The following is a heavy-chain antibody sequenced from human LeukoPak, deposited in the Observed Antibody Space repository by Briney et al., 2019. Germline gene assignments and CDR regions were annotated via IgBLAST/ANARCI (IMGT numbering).Heavy chain of an antibody. V-gene: IGHV2-70*04. Sequence: SGPALVKPTQTLTLTCTFSGFSLSTSGMRVSWIRQPPGKALEWLARIDWDDDKFYSTSLKTRLIISKDTPKNQVVLTMTNMDPVDTATYYCATLGYDFDYWGQGTLVTVSS. D-gene: IGHD5-12*01. CDR3: ATLGYDFDY. CDR1: GFSLSTSGMR. J-gene: IGHJ4*02. CDR2: IDWDDDK.